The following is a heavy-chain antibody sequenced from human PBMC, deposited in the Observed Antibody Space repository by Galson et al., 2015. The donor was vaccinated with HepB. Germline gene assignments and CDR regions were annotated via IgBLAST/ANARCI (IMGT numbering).Heavy chain of an antibody. D-gene: IGHD4-17*01. J-gene: IGHJ6*02. CDR2: ISYDGSHK. CDR3: AKEVNTVATDYGMDV. CDR1: GFTFSSYG. Sequence: SLRLSCAASGFTFSSYGMHWVRQAPGKGLEWVAVISYDGSHKYYADSVKGRFTISRDNSMNTLYLQMNSLGAEDTALYYCAKEVNTVATDYGMDVWGQGTTVTVSS. V-gene: IGHV3-30*18.